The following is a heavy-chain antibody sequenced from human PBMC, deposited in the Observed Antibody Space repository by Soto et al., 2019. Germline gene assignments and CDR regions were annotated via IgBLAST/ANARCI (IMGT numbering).Heavy chain of an antibody. CDR3: AKSRMVGQEPWWIDY. J-gene: IGHJ4*02. D-gene: IGHD2-15*01. CDR1: GGSISGEY. V-gene: IGHV4-59*12. CDR2: TANT. Sequence: SETLSLSCTVCGGSISGEYWSWIRQPPGKGLEWIGYTANTNYNPSLKSRVTISLDMSSNQFSLKLTSVTAADTAVYYCAKSRMVGQEPWWIDYWGQGTLVTVSS.